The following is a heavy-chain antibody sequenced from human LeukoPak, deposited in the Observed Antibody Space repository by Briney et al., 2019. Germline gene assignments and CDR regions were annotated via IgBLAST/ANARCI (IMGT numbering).Heavy chain of an antibody. V-gene: IGHV4-34*01. J-gene: IGHJ4*02. D-gene: IGHD6-13*01. CDR1: GGSFSNYY. CDR2: VNHSGST. Sequence: SETLSLTCAVSGGSFSNYYWTWIRQPPGKGLEWIGEVNHSGSTSYNPSLKSRVTISVDTSKNQFSLKLSSVTAADTAVYYCARGPGAVAAAATAPPFDYWGQGTLVTVSS. CDR3: ARGPGAVAAAATAPPFDY.